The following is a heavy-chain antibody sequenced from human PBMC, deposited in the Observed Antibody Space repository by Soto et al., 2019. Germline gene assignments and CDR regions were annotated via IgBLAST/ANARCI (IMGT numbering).Heavy chain of an antibody. J-gene: IGHJ4*02. CDR2: INPSGGTT. CDR3: AREPNYFDY. V-gene: IGHV1-46*01. CDR1: GYIFTSYY. Sequence: GASVKVSCKTSGYIFTSYYIHWVRQAPGQGLEWMGIINPSGGTTTYAQKFQGRVTMTRDTSTSTVYMELSSLRSEDTAVYYCAREPNYFDYWGQGTLVTVSS.